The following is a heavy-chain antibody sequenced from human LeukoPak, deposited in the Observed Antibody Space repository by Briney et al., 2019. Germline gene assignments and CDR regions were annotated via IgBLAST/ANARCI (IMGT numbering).Heavy chain of an antibody. CDR1: GFIFSSYA. V-gene: IGHV3-23*01. J-gene: IGHJ6*03. D-gene: IGHD3-10*01. CDR3: AKGHYGSGSFYYYYYMDV. CDR2: ISGSGGST. Sequence: PGGSLRLSCAASGFIFSSYAMSWVRQAPGKGLEWVSAISGSGGSTYYADSVKGRFTISRDNSKNTLYLQMNSLRAEDTAVYYCAKGHYGSGSFYYYYYMDVWGKGTTVTVSS.